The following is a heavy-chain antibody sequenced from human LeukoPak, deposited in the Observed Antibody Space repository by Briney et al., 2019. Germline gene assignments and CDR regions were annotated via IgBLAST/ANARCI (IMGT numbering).Heavy chain of an antibody. J-gene: IGHJ4*02. CDR2: ISGSGGST. D-gene: IGHD4-17*01. CDR3: AKAWDYGDYVIDY. CDR1: GFTFSSYA. V-gene: IGHV3-23*01. Sequence: GGSLRLSCAASGFTFSSYAMSWVRQTPGKGLEWVSAISGSGGSTYYADSVKGRSTISRDNSKNTLYVQMNSLRAEDTAVYYCAKAWDYGDYVIDYWGQGTLVTVSS.